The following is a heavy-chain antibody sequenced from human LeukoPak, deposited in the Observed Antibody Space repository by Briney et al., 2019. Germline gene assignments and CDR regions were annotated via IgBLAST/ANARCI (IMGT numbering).Heavy chain of an antibody. V-gene: IGHV3-53*01. Sequence: GGSLRLSCAASGFTVSSNYMSWVRQAPGKGLEWVSIIYSGAHTYYADSVKGRFTISRDNSRDTLYLQMNSLRAEDTAIYICAKDGGTYLYFLDVWGKGTTVIVSS. D-gene: IGHD1-26*01. CDR2: IYSGAHT. J-gene: IGHJ6*03. CDR3: AKDGGTYLYFLDV. CDR1: GFTVSSNY.